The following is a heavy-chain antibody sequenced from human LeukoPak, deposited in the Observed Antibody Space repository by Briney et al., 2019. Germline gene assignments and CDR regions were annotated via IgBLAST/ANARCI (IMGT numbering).Heavy chain of an antibody. CDR1: GFTFSSYA. Sequence: GGSLRPSCAPSGFTFSSYAVSWARQPPGRGLEWVSAISVSGGSTNYAASVKGRFTISRDNSKNTLYLQMNSLRAEDTAVYYCAKHSGPYYFDYWGQGTLVTVSS. J-gene: IGHJ4*02. CDR3: AKHSGPYYFDY. D-gene: IGHD3-10*01. CDR2: ISVSGGST. V-gene: IGHV3-23*01.